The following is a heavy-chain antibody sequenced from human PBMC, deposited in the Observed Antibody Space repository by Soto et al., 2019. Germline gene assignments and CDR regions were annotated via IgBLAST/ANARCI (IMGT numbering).Heavy chain of an antibody. D-gene: IGHD6-19*01. CDR3: ARHVYGSGWYPYYFGY. CDR2: IYYAGAT. V-gene: IGHV4-39*01. Sequence: SETLSLTCTVSGASISSISYYWGWIRQPPGKGLEWIGSIYYAGATYHNPSLKSRVTTSVDPSKNQFSLKLSSVTAADTAVYYCARHVYGSGWYPYYFGYWGQGTLVTVSS. J-gene: IGHJ4*02. CDR1: GASISSISYY.